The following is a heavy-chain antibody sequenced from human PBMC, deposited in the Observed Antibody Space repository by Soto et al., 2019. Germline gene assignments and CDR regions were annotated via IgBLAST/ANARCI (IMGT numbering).Heavy chain of an antibody. D-gene: IGHD3-10*01. Sequence: PSETLSLTCAVSGGSISSSNWWSWVRQPPGTGLEWIGEIYHSGSTNYNPSLKSRVTISVDKSKNQFSLKLSSVTAADTAVYYCARDRITMVRGVITGMDVWGQGTTVTVSS. V-gene: IGHV4-4*02. CDR1: GGSISSSNW. CDR2: IYHSGST. J-gene: IGHJ6*02. CDR3: ARDRITMVRGVITGMDV.